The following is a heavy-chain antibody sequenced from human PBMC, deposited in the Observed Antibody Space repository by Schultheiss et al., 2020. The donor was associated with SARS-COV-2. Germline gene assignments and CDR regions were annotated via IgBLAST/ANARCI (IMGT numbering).Heavy chain of an antibody. CDR2: IYHSGST. V-gene: IGHV4-4*02. D-gene: IGHD3-22*01. CDR3: AREEVYYDSSGFGFGHDY. Sequence: GSLRLSCAVSGGSISSSNWWSWVRQPPGKGLEWIGEIYHSGSTYYNPSLKSRVTISVDRSKNQFSLKLSSVTAADTAVYYCAREEVYYDSSGFGFGHDYWGQGTLVTVSS. CDR1: GGSISSSNW. J-gene: IGHJ4*02.